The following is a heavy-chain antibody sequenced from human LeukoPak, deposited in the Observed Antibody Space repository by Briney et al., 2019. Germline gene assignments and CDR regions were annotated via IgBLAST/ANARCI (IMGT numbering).Heavy chain of an antibody. J-gene: IGHJ5*02. CDR3: ATSQGPGNHWFDP. CDR2: ISTGDEI. CDR1: GFTFTTNS. Sequence: GGSLRLSCAASGFTFTTNSMNWVRQAPGKGLEWVSVISTGDEIHYAESVKGRFTISRDSSSNTLSLHMNSLRVEDTAIYYCATSQGPGNHWFDPWGQGTLVTVSS. V-gene: IGHV3-53*01.